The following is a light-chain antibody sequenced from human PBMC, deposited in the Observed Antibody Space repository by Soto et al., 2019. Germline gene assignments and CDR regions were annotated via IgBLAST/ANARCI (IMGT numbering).Light chain of an antibody. J-gene: IGKJ1*01. CDR2: AAS. V-gene: IGKV1-27*01. CDR1: RDITNH. CDR3: LTYNSGLWT. Sequence: DIQMTQSPSSLSASVGDRVTFTCRASRDITNHLAWYQQKPGKVPKLLIYAASTLQSGVPSRFSGSGSGTDFTLTISSLHPEDVATYFCLTYNSGLWTFGQGTKVEIK.